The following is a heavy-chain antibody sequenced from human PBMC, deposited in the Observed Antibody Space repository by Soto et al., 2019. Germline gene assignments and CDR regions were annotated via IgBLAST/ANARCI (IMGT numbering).Heavy chain of an antibody. CDR3: AKRLAP. CDR2: ISGSDGST. V-gene: IGHV3-23*01. J-gene: IGHJ4*02. CDR1: GFTFSSYA. D-gene: IGHD3-9*01. Sequence: WESLRLSCTAAGFTFSSYAMSWVRQAPGKGLEWVSAISGSDGSTYYADSVKGRFTISRDNSKNTLYLLMNSPRAADTAVYYLAKRLAPGGQGTLVTVSS.